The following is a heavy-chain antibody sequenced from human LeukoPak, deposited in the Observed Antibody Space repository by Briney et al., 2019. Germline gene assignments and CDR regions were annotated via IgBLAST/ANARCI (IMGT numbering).Heavy chain of an antibody. CDR2: ISGSGGST. CDR3: AKDRTVGASYWYFDL. D-gene: IGHD1-26*01. Sequence: GGSLRLSCAASGFTFSSYAMSWVRQAPGKGLEWVSAISGSGGSTYYADSVKGRFTISRDSSKNTLFLQMNTLRAEDTAVYYCAKDRTVGASYWYFDLWGRGTLVTVSS. V-gene: IGHV3-23*01. J-gene: IGHJ2*01. CDR1: GFTFSSYA.